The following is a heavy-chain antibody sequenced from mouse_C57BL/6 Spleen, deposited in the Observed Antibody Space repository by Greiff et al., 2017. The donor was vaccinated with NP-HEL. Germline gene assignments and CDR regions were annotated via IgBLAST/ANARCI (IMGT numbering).Heavy chain of an antibody. J-gene: IGHJ1*03. CDR2: SRNKANDNTT. V-gene: IGHV7-1*01. Sequence: EVKLMESGGGLVQSGRSLRLSCATSGFTFSDFYMEWVRQAPGKGLEWIAASRNKANDNTTEYNASVKGRLIVSRYSSQSILYRQMNALRAEDTAIDYCARLDYAGWYFGVWGTGTTVTVSS. CDR1: GFTFSDFY. D-gene: IGHD2-4*01. CDR3: ARLDYAGWYFGV.